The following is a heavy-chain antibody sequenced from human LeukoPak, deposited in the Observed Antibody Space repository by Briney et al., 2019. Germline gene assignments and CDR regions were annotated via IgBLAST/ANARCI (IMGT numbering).Heavy chain of an antibody. Sequence: ASVKVSCKASGYTFTSYYMHWVRQAPGQGLEWMGRFNPNSGGTNYAQKFQGRVTMTRDTSISTAYMELSRLRSDDTAVYYCARDRVAARPDAFDIWGQGTMVTVSS. J-gene: IGHJ3*02. CDR1: GYTFTSYY. V-gene: IGHV1-2*06. CDR3: ARDRVAARPDAFDI. CDR2: FNPNSGGT. D-gene: IGHD6-6*01.